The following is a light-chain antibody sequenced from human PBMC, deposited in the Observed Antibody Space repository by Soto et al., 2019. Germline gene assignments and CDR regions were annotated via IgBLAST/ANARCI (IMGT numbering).Light chain of an antibody. CDR3: QQRSNWSRT. J-gene: IGKJ1*01. CDR1: QSVSSY. Sequence: EIVLTQSPATLSLSPGERATLSCRASQSVSSYLAWYQQKPGQAPRLHIYDASNRATGIPARFSGSGSGTDFTLTISSLEPEDFAVYYCQQRSNWSRTFGQGTKVDIK. V-gene: IGKV3-11*01. CDR2: DAS.